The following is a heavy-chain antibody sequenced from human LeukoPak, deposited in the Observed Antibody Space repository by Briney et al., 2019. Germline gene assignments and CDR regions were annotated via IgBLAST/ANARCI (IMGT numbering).Heavy chain of an antibody. CDR1: GYTFTGYY. Sequence: ASVKVSCKASGYTFTGYYMHWVRQAPGQGLEWMGWINPNSGGTNYAQKFRGRVTMTRDTSISTAYMELSRLRSDDTAVYYCARPLGSQGSYPLYNYWGQGTLVTVSS. J-gene: IGHJ4*02. D-gene: IGHD3-16*01. CDR2: INPNSGGT. CDR3: ARPLGSQGSYPLYNY. V-gene: IGHV1-2*02.